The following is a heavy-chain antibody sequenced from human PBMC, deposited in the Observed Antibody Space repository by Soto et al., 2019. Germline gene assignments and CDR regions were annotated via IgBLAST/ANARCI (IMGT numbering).Heavy chain of an antibody. CDR1: GGSVSSGSYY. CDR3: ARDLPYCGGDRYLAPLDAFDI. Sequence: PSETLSLTCTVSGGSVSSGSYYCSWIRQAPGKGLEWIGYIYYSVSTNYNPSLKSRVTISVDTSKNQFSLKLSSVTAADTAVYYCARDLPYCGGDRYLAPLDAFDIWGQGTRVTVSS. D-gene: IGHD2-21*02. J-gene: IGHJ3*02. CDR2: IYYSVST. V-gene: IGHV4-61*01.